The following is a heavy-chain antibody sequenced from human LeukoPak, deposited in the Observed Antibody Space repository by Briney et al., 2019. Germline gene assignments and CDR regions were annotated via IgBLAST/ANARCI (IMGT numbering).Heavy chain of an antibody. J-gene: IGHJ4*02. CDR3: ARASRDGYNQTFDH. CDR2: IYPGGSET. D-gene: IGHD5-24*01. V-gene: IGHV5-51*01. Sequence: GESLKTSFKGLGYSFSSYWNAWVRQRPGKGLEWMGIIYPGGSETRYDPSFQGQVTISADSSTSTAYLQWSSLRASDTAMYYCARASRDGYNQTFDHWGQGTLVTVSS. CDR1: GYSFSSYW.